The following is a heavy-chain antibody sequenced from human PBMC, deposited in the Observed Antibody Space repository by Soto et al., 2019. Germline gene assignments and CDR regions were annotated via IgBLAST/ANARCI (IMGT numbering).Heavy chain of an antibody. CDR2: IYYSGST. CDR3: ARVAPVPAAALYYFDY. J-gene: IGHJ4*02. V-gene: IGHV4-31*03. D-gene: IGHD2-2*01. CDR1: GGSISSGGYY. Sequence: NPSETLSLTCTVSGGSISSGGYYWSWIRQHPGKGLEWIGYIYYSGSTYYNPSLKSRVTISVDTSKNQFSLKLSSVTAADTAVYYCARVAPVPAAALYYFDYWGQGTLVTVSS.